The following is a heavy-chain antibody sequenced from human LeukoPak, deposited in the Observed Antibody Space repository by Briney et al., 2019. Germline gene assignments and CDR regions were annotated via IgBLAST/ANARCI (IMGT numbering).Heavy chain of an antibody. CDR3: ARIYDFWSGYHFDY. J-gene: IGHJ4*02. D-gene: IGHD3-3*01. V-gene: IGHV3-48*01. CDR2: ISSSSSTI. CDR1: GFTFSSYS. Sequence: GGSLRLSCAASGFTFSSYSMNWVRQAPGKGLEWVSYISSSSSTIYYADSVKGRFTITRDNAKNSLYLQMNSLRAEDKAVYYRARIYDFWSGYHFDYWGQGTLVTVSS.